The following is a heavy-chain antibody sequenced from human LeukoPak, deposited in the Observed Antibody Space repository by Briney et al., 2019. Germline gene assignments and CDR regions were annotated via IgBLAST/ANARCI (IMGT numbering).Heavy chain of an antibody. D-gene: IGHD3-22*01. CDR2: IKQDGSEK. CDR1: GFTFSSYA. J-gene: IGHJ4*02. CDR3: ARDLGETWGDSSGYYYG. Sequence: GGSLRLSCAASGFTFSSYAMSWVRQAPGKGLEWVANIKQDGSEKYYVDSVKGRFTISRDNAKNSLYLQMNSLRAEDTAVYYCARDLGETWGDSSGYYYGWGQGTLVTVSS. V-gene: IGHV3-7*01.